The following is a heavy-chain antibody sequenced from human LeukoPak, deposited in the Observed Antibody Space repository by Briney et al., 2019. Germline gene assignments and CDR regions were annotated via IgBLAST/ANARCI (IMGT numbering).Heavy chain of an antibody. CDR3: ARAHDTMIVVVIDI. CDR2: INPNSGGT. V-gene: IGHV1-2*02. D-gene: IGHD3-22*01. CDR1: GYTFTGYY. J-gene: IGHJ3*02. Sequence: ASVKVSCTASGYTFTGYYMHWVRQAPGQGLEWMGWINPNSGGTNYAQKFQGRVTMTRDTSISTAYMELSRLRSDDTAVYYCARAHDTMIVVVIDIWGQGTMVTVSS.